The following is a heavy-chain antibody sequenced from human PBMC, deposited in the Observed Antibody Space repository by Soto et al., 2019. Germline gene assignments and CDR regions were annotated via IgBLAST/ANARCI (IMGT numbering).Heavy chain of an antibody. CDR3: ARVVTGTGYYYYGMDV. J-gene: IGHJ6*02. CDR1: GYTFTGYY. V-gene: IGHV1-2*02. Sequence: QVQLVQSGAEVKKPGASVKVSCKASGYTFTGYYMHWVRQAPGQGLEWMGWINPNSGGTNDAQKFQGRVTMTRDTSISTAYMELSRLRSDDTAVYYCARVVTGTGYYYYGMDVWGQGTTVTVSS. D-gene: IGHD1-20*01. CDR2: INPNSGGT.